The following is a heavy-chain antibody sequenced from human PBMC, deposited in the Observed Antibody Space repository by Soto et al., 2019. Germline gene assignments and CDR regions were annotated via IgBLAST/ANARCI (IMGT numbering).Heavy chain of an antibody. D-gene: IGHD3-3*01. CDR2: ISYDGSNK. J-gene: IGHJ6*02. CDR1: GFTFSSYA. V-gene: IGHV3-30-3*01. Sequence: QVQLVESGGGVVQPGRSLRLSCAASGFTFSSYAMHWVSQAPGKGLEWVAVISYDGSNKNHADTVKGRFTISRDNSKNTLYLQMNSRRAEDTAVYYCARGYDFWSGYYYPYGMDVWGQGTTVTVSS. CDR3: ARGYDFWSGYYYPYGMDV.